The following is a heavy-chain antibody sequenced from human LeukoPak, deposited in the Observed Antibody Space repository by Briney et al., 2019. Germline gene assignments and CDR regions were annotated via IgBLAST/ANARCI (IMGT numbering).Heavy chain of an antibody. D-gene: IGHD3-22*01. Sequence: GGSLRLYCAASGFTFSSYAMHWVRQAPGKGLEWVAVISYDGSNKYYADSVKGRFTISRDNSKNTLYLQMNSLRAEDTAVYYCARPRYYYDSSGYFDYWGQGTLVTVSS. CDR3: ARPRYYYDSSGYFDY. J-gene: IGHJ4*02. V-gene: IGHV3-30-3*01. CDR2: ISYDGSNK. CDR1: GFTFSSYA.